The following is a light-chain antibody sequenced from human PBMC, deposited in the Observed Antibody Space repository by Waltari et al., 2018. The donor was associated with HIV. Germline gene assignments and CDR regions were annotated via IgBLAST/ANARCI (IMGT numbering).Light chain of an antibody. CDR3: QQTYTTPPT. Sequence: DIQMTQSPSSLSASVGDSVTITCRASQTVNNKLNWYQQKPGEAPKVVIYDASTLQSGVPSRFSGSGSGTDFTLTISSLQPEDFATYYCQQTYTTPPTFGGGTKVEIK. V-gene: IGKV1-39*01. CDR2: DAS. J-gene: IGKJ4*01. CDR1: QTVNNK.